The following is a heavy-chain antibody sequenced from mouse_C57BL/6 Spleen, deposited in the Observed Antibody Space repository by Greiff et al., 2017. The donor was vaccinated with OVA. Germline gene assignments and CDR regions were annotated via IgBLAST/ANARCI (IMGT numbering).Heavy chain of an antibody. D-gene: IGHD1-1*01. CDR3: ARWGSSYAMDY. V-gene: IGHV1-61*01. J-gene: IGHJ4*01. CDR1: GYTFTSYW. Sequence: QVQLQQPGAELVRPGSSVKLSCKASGYTFTSYWMDWVKQRPGQGLEWIGNIYPSDSETHYNQKFKDKATLTVDKSSSTAYMQLSSLTSEDSAVYYGARWGSSYAMDYWGQGTSVTVSS. CDR2: IYPSDSET.